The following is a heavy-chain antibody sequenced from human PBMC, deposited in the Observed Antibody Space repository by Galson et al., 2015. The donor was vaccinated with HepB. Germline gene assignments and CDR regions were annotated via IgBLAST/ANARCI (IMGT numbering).Heavy chain of an antibody. CDR3: AREGTTLTTVTNWFDP. CDR1: GGTFSSYA. D-gene: IGHD4-17*01. J-gene: IGHJ5*02. CDR2: IIPIFGTA. Sequence: SVKVSCKASGGTFSSYAISWVRQAPGQGLEWMGGIIPIFGTANYAQKFQGRVTITADKSTSTAYMELSSLRSEDTAVYYCAREGTTLTTVTNWFDPWGQGTLVTVSS. V-gene: IGHV1-69*06.